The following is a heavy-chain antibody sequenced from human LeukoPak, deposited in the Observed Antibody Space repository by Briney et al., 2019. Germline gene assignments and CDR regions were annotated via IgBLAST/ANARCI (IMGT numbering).Heavy chain of an antibody. Sequence: ASVKVSCKVSGYTLTELSMHWVRQAPGKGLEWMGGFDPEEGETVSAPRFPGRVTMTEETSTDTAYMELSSLRSEDTAVYYCATGSLRLGEFSLGYWGQGTLVTVSS. CDR3: ATGSLRLGEFSLGY. J-gene: IGHJ4*02. V-gene: IGHV1-24*01. CDR1: GYTLTELS. CDR2: FDPEEGET. D-gene: IGHD3-16*02.